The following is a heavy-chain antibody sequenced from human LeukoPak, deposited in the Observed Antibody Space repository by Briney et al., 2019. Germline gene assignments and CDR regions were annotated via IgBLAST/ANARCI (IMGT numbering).Heavy chain of an antibody. CDR2: ISSSGSTI. D-gene: IGHD3-10*02. CDR3: AELGITMIGGV. J-gene: IGHJ6*04. Sequence: GGSLRLSYAASGFTLSSYEMNWVPQAPGKGLEWVSYISSSGSTIYYADAVKGRFTISRDNAKNSLYLQMNSLRAEDTAVYYCAELGITMIGGVWGKGTTVTISS. CDR1: GFTLSSYE. V-gene: IGHV3-48*03.